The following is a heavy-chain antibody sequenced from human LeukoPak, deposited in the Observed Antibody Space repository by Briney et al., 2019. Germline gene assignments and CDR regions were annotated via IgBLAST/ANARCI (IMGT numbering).Heavy chain of an antibody. Sequence: GGSRRLSCAASGFTFSRYSMNWVRQAPGKGLEWVSYISSTSSTIYYADSVKGRFTISRDNAKNSLYLEMNSLRDEDTAVYYCASTSGSYYSYYGMDVWGQGTTVTVSS. J-gene: IGHJ6*02. CDR3: ASTSGSYYSYYGMDV. V-gene: IGHV3-48*02. CDR2: ISSTSSTI. D-gene: IGHD1-26*01. CDR1: GFTFSRYS.